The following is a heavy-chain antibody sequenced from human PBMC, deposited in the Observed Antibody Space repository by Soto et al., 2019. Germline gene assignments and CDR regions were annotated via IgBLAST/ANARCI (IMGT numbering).Heavy chain of an antibody. CDR2: ITSDGDNT. V-gene: IGHV3-64D*08. D-gene: IGHD5-12*01. Sequence: LILAWSVSGRTFRVYARHSVRQAPGRGLEYVSGITSDGDNTGHVDSVKDRFKISRDNSDDTLYLQTRSLRVEDTAQYSCVKGNQLLRYYLEFRGPGPLVSGYS. CDR1: GRTFRVYA. J-gene: IGHJ4*01. CDR3: VKGNQLLRYYLEF.